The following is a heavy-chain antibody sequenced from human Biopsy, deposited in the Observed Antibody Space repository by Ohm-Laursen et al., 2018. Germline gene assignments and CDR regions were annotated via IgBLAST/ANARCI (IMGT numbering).Heavy chain of an antibody. D-gene: IGHD2-2*01. CDR2: INPKSGDT. V-gene: IGHV1-2*02. J-gene: IGHJ2*01. CDR1: GYTFTAFS. CDR3: ARGRRHCSGTCSRWYFDL. Sequence: SVKVSCKPSGYTFTAFSVHWLRQAPGQGLEWMGWINPKSGDTDYPQNFQGRVSMTRDTSISTACMDLSRLRSDDTAVYYCARGRRHCSGTCSRWYFDLWGRGTLVTVPS.